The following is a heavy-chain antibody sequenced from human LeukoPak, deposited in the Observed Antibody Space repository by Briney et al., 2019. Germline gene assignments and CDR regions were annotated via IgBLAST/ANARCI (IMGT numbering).Heavy chain of an antibody. CDR3: VRRAAVRGMDF. J-gene: IGHJ6*02. Sequence: GGSLRLSCTASGFIFDTHTVTWVRQAPGKGLEWVASISGSGDSTNYGDSVKGRFTISRDNFKRTVHLEMSNLRADDTAMYYCVRRAAVRGMDFWGLGTTVIVSS. V-gene: IGHV3-23*01. D-gene: IGHD1-14*01. CDR1: GFIFDTHT. CDR2: ISGSGDST.